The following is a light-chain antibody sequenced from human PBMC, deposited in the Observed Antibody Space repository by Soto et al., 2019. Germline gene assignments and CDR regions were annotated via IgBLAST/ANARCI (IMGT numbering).Light chain of an antibody. J-gene: IGLJ3*02. Sequence: QAVVTQEPSLTVSPGGTVTLTCASSTGAVTGAYYPSWFQQKPGQAPRALIYSTDNKHSWTPARFSGSLLGGKAALTLSGVRPEDEAEYYCLLYYGTAGVFGGGTKLTVL. V-gene: IGLV7-43*01. CDR2: STD. CDR3: LLYYGTAGV. CDR1: TGAVTGAYY.